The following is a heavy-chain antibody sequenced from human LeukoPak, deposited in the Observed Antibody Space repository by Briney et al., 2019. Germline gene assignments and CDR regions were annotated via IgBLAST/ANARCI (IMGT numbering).Heavy chain of an antibody. CDR2: ISNDNGIT. V-gene: IGHV1-18*01. J-gene: IGHJ4*02. CDR1: GYSFTGYG. CDR3: ARDSLGRDFWSGYYRD. D-gene: IGHD3-3*01. Sequence: GAAVRVSCKASGYSFTGYGINWGRQAPGEGREWVGWISNDNGITNYTQQLRGRVTMDTETYTSTAYMALTSLRSDDTAVYYCARDSLGRDFWSGYYRDWGQGTLVTVSS.